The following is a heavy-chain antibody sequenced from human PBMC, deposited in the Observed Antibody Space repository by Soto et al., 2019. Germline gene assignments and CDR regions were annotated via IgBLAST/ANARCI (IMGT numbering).Heavy chain of an antibody. J-gene: IGHJ6*03. D-gene: IGHD5-18*01. CDR2: ISSSSSTI. V-gene: IGHV3-48*01. CDR3: ASGLWEEDFLGWXMDV. Sequence: GGSLRLSCAASGFTFSSYSMNWVRQAPGKGLEWVSYISSSSSTIYYADSVKGRFTISRDNAKNSLYLQMNSLRAEDTAVYYCASGLWEEDFLGWXMDVWGKGTTVTVSS. CDR1: GFTFSSYS.